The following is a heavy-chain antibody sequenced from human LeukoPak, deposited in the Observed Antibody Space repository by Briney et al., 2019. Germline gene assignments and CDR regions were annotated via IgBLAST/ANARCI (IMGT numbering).Heavy chain of an antibody. Sequence: SESLSLTCPVYGGSISSSSYYWGWIRQPPGKGLGWIGSICYSGSTYYNPSLKSRVTISVDTSKNQYSLKLSSVTAPDRAVSCCARHLVRLALDYWGQGTLVTVSS. D-gene: IGHD4-17*01. CDR1: GGSISSSSYY. J-gene: IGHJ4*02. CDR3: ARHLVRLALDY. V-gene: IGHV4-39*01. CDR2: ICYSGST.